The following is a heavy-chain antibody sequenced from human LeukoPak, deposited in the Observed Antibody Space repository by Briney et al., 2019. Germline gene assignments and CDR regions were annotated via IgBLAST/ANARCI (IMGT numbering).Heavy chain of an antibody. CDR1: GFIFSDYY. CDR2: ISGSGGST. Sequence: PGGSLRLSCAASGFIFSDYYMSWIRQAPGKGLEWVSAISGSGGSTYYADSVKGRFTISRDNSKNTLYLQMNSLRAEDTAVYYCAKGGTYYHDSSGYKLPFDYWGQGTLVTVSS. CDR3: AKGGTYYHDSSGYKLPFDY. J-gene: IGHJ4*02. D-gene: IGHD3-22*01. V-gene: IGHV3-23*01.